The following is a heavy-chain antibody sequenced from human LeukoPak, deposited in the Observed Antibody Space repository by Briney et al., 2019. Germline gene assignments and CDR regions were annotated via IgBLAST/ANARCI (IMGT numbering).Heavy chain of an antibody. CDR3: AKRPSADCSDGGCYFNY. V-gene: IGHV3-23*01. Sequence: GGSLRLSCAASGFSFSNYSISWVRQAPGKGLEWVSAISGTGADTYYADSVKGRFTTSRDNTKDTLYLKMNTLRAEDTAVFCCAKRPSADCSDGGCYFNYWGQGTLVTVSS. J-gene: IGHJ4*02. CDR1: GFSFSNYS. CDR2: ISGTGADT. D-gene: IGHD2-8*01.